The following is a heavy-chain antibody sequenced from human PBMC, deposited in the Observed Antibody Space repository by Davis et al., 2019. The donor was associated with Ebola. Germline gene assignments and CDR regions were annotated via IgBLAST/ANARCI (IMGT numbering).Heavy chain of an antibody. J-gene: IGHJ6*02. CDR3: ARSDWLLLPYYGMDV. V-gene: IGHV4-4*07. CDR1: GGSISSYY. D-gene: IGHD3-9*01. Sequence: PSETLSLTCTVSGGSISSYYWSWIRQPAGKGLEWIGRIYTSGSTNYNPSLKSRVTISVDTSKNQFSLKLSSVTAADTAVYYCARSDWLLLPYYGMDVWGQGTTVTVSS. CDR2: IYTSGST.